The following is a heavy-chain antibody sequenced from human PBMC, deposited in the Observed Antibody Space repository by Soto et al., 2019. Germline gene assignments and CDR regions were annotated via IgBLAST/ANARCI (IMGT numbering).Heavy chain of an antibody. CDR1: GFTFSNAW. J-gene: IGHJ4*02. Sequence: GGALRISCAASGFTFSNAWLSWVRQAPGKGLEWIGRIKTNSDGGTVDYASPVKGRFTISRDDSKSMLYLDLNSLKTEDTGVYFCATVYCATTSCYAPFDYWGKGTLVTVSS. CDR2: IKTNSDGGTV. CDR3: ATVYCATTSCYAPFDY. V-gene: IGHV3-15*01. D-gene: IGHD2-2*01.